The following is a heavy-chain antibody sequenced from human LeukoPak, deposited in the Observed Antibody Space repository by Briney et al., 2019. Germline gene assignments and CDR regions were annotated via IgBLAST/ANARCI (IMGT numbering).Heavy chain of an antibody. CDR1: GGSISSYY. V-gene: IGHV4-59*01. CDR3: ARGTRGKGDY. CDR2: IYYSGST. J-gene: IGHJ4*02. Sequence: PSETLSLTCTVSGGSISSYYWSWIRQPSGKGLEWIGYIYYSGSTNYNPSLKSRVTISVDTSKNQFSLKLSSVTAADTAVYYCARGTRGKGDYWGQGTLVTVSS. D-gene: IGHD4-23*01.